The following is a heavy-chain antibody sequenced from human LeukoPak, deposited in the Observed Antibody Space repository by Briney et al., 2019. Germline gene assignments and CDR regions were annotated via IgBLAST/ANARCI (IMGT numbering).Heavy chain of an antibody. D-gene: IGHD3-10*01. CDR2: IIPILGIA. CDR1: GGTFSSYA. V-gene: IGHV1-69*04. CDR3: ASSLMVRGVISG. Sequence: SVKVSCKASGGTFSSYAISWVRQAPGQGLERMGRIIPILGIANYAQKFQGRVTITADKSTSTAYMELSSLRSEDTAVYYCASSLMVRGVISGWGQGTLVTVSS. J-gene: IGHJ4*02.